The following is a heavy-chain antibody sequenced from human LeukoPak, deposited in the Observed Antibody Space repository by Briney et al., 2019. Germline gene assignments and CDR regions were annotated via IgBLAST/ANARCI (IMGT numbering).Heavy chain of an antibody. CDR1: GYXFTSYY. CDR2: INPNSGVT. V-gene: IGHV1-2*02. CDR3: ARDPGANYFDY. J-gene: IGHJ4*02. Sequence: ASVKVSCKSSGYXFTSYYIHWVRQAPGQGLGWMGCINPNSGVTNYAQKFQGRVTMAGDPSISTTYMELRRVRSDDTAMYYCARDPGANYFDYWGQGTLVTVSS. D-gene: IGHD7-27*01.